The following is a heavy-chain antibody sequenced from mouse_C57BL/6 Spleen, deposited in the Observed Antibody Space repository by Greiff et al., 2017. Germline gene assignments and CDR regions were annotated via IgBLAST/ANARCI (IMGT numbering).Heavy chain of an antibody. CDR2: IDPSDSET. J-gene: IGHJ1*03. D-gene: IGHD1-1*01. CDR1: GYTFTSYW. Sequence: QVQLQQPGAELVRPGSSVKLSCKASGYTFTSYWMHWVKQRPIQGLEWIGNIDPSDSETHYNQKFKDKATLTVDKSSSTAYMQLSSLTSEDSAVYYCARNYYGSSPHWYFDVWGTGTTVTVSS. V-gene: IGHV1-52*01. CDR3: ARNYYGSSPHWYFDV.